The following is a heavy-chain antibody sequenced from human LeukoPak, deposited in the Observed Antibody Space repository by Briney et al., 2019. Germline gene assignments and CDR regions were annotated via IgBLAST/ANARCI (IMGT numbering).Heavy chain of an antibody. CDR3: TTQAAAGIR. Sequence: GGSLRLSCAASGFTFSNAWMTWVRQAPGKGLEWVGRIKSKTDGGNTDYAAPVKGRFTISRDDSKNTLYLQMNSLKTEDTAVYYCTTQAAAGIRWRQETLVTVSS. D-gene: IGHD6-13*01. V-gene: IGHV3-15*01. CDR2: IKSKTDGGNT. J-gene: IGHJ4*02. CDR1: GFTFSNAW.